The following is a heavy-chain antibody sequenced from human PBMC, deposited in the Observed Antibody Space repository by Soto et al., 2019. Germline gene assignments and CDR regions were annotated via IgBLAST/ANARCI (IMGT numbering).Heavy chain of an antibody. D-gene: IGHD4-17*01. CDR3: ARLDYGDYYFDY. J-gene: IGHJ4*02. CDR2: IYYSGNT. CDR1: GGSLSSGNYY. Sequence: PSETLSLTCTVSGGSLSSGNYYWSWIRQPPGKGLEWIGYIYYSGNTYYKPSLKSRVTISVDTSKNQFSLKLSSVTAADTAVYYCARLDYGDYYFDYWGQGNLVTVSS. V-gene: IGHV4-30-4*01.